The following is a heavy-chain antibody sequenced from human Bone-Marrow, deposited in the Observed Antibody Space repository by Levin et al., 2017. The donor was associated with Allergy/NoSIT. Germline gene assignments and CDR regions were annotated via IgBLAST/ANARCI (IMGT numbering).Heavy chain of an antibody. CDR1: GFTLSSYA. CDR3: ASVQRGSMIAAVDRWGVDV. D-gene: IGHD3-22*01. Sequence: GGSLRLSCAASGFTLSSYAIHWVRQAPGKGLEWVAVISSDGSNKYYADSVMGRFTISRDNSKDTLDLQMNSLGPEDTGLYYCASVQRGSMIAAVDRWGVDVWGQGTTVTVSS. CDR2: ISSDGSNK. V-gene: IGHV3-30*04. J-gene: IGHJ6*02.